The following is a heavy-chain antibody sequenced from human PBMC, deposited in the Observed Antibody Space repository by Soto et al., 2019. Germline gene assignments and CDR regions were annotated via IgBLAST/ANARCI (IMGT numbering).Heavy chain of an antibody. CDR3: AREGWLRDYGMDV. Sequence: ASVKVSCKASGYTFTNYGISWERQAPGQGLEWMGWISAYNGNTNYAQKFQGRVTMTTATSTSTAYTELRSLRSDDTGVYYGAREGWLRDYGMDVWGQGNTVTVAS. CDR2: ISAYNGNT. V-gene: IGHV1-18*04. D-gene: IGHD5-12*01. J-gene: IGHJ6*01. CDR1: GYTFTNYG.